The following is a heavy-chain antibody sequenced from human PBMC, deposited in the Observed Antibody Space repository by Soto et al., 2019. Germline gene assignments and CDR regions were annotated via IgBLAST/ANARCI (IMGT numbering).Heavy chain of an antibody. CDR1: EFTFRIFA. D-gene: IGHD1-26*01. J-gene: IGHJ6*02. CDR2: ISYDGSRK. Sequence: QVHLVESGGRVVQPGSSLRLSCAASEFTFRIFAMHWLRQSPGKGLEWVAVISYDGSRKADSVKGRFTVSRDNSWNTLYLQMNSLRAEDTAIYYCARGDREDIEEVVGVRPGEYSMDVWGQGTTVTVSS. V-gene: IGHV3-30-3*01. CDR3: ARGDREDIEEVVGVRPGEYSMDV.